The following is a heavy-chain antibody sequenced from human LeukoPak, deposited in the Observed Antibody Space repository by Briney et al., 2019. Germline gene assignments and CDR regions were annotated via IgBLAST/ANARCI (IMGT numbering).Heavy chain of an antibody. Sequence: SETLSLTCTVSGGSISSYYWYWIRQPPGKGLEWIGYIYYSGSTNYNPSLKSRVTISVDTSKNQFSLRLSSVTAADTAVYYCARDRSEGGFDYWGQGTLVTVSS. J-gene: IGHJ4*02. V-gene: IGHV4-59*01. CDR2: IYYSGST. CDR3: ARDRSEGGFDY. D-gene: IGHD3-16*01. CDR1: GGSISSYY.